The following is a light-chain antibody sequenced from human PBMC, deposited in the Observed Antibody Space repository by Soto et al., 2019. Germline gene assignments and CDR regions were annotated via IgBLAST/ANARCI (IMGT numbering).Light chain of an antibody. CDR3: EQYNNWPHA. J-gene: IGKJ4*01. Sequence: EIVMTQSPATLSVSPGERATLSCRASQSVSSNLAWYQQKPGQAPRLLIDGASTRATAIPARCSGSGSGTESTLTISSLQSEDFAVYYCEQYNNWPHAFGGGTKVDIK. CDR2: GAS. CDR1: QSVSSN. V-gene: IGKV3-15*01.